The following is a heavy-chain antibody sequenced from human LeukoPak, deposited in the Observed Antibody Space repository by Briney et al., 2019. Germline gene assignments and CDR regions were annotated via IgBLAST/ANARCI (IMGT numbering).Heavy chain of an antibody. J-gene: IGHJ4*02. Sequence: GGYLRLSCVASGFTCSSYWMSWVRQAPGKGLEWVALIKNDGTDKYYMDSVKGRFTISRDNAKNSLYLQLSNLRAEDTALYYCAGDPVAAEYGAHCGSAGNDYWGQGTLVTVSP. V-gene: IGHV3-7*03. D-gene: IGHD4-17*01. CDR2: IKNDGTDK. CDR3: AGDPVAAEYGAHCGSAGNDY. CDR1: GFTCSSYW.